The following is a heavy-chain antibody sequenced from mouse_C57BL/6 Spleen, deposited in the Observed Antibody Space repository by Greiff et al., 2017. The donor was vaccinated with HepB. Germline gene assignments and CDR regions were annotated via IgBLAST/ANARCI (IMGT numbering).Heavy chain of an antibody. J-gene: IGHJ2*01. CDR3: TTTMVTTKVYFDY. CDR2: IDPENGDT. D-gene: IGHD2-2*01. V-gene: IGHV14-4*01. Sequence: VQLQHSGAELVRPGASVKLSCTASGFNIKDDYMPWVKQKPEQGPEWIGWIDPENGDTEYASKVPGQATITPDTSSNQVYLQLSSLTSEDTAVYYCTTTMVTTKVYFDYWGQGTTLTVSS. CDR1: GFNIKDDY.